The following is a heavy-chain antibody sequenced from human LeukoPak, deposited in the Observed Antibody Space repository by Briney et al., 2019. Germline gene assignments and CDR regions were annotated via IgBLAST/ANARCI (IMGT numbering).Heavy chain of an antibody. CDR1: GFTFSSYG. CDR3: AREAAGQANRDHFDT. V-gene: IGHV1-18*01. Sequence: GASVKVSCTASGFTFSSYGISWVRQAPGQGLVWMGWISAFNGKSNYPQKFQGRVTMTTDTSTSTAYMELRSLRSDDTAVYYCAREAAGQANRDHFDTWGQGTLVSVSS. CDR2: ISAFNGKS. D-gene: IGHD1-14*01. J-gene: IGHJ4*02.